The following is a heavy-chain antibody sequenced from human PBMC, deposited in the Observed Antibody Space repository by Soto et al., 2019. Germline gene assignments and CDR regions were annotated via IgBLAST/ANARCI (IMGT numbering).Heavy chain of an antibody. Sequence: ASVKVSCKASGYTFTTYGLTWVRQAPGQGPEWMGWISAYYGTTDYSQKFQDRLTLTRDTSTSTVFMELRDLRSDDTAVYFCERGGEGGGGDYWGQGTLVTVS. J-gene: IGHJ4*02. CDR2: ISAYYGTT. V-gene: IGHV1-18*04. D-gene: IGHD2-15*01. CDR3: ERGGEGGGGDY. CDR1: GYTFTTYG.